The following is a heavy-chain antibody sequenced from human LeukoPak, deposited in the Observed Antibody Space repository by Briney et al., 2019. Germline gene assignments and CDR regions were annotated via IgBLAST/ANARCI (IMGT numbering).Heavy chain of an antibody. V-gene: IGHV4-34*01. CDR3: ARGRAALDY. J-gene: IGHJ4*02. Sequence: SETLSLTCAVYGGSFSGYYWSWIRQPPGKGLEWIGEINHSGSTNYNPSLKSRVTISVDTSKNQFSLKLSSVTAADTAVYYCARGRAALDYWGQGTLVTVS. CDR2: INHSGST. D-gene: IGHD6-6*01. CDR1: GGSFSGYY.